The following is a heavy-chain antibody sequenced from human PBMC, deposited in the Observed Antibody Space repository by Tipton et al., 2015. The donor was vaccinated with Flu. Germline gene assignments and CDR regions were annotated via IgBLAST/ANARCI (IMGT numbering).Heavy chain of an antibody. V-gene: IGHV4-4*09. J-gene: IGHJ5*02. Sequence: TLSLTCTVSGGSISSFYWNWIQQPPGKGLEWIGYIYNNQYTKYNPSLQSRVTISVDTSKKQFSLRVSSVTAADTAVYYCARRDYSNYVSDPKNWFDPWGQGTLVTVSS. CDR1: GGSISSFY. CDR2: IYNNQYT. CDR3: ARRDYSNYVSDPKNWFDP. D-gene: IGHD4-11*01.